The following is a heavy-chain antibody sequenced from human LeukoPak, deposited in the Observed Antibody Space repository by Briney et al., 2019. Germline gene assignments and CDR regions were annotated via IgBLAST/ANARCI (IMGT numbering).Heavy chain of an antibody. CDR3: ARTEALLWFGAGYYFDY. CDR2: IYSGGST. D-gene: IGHD3-10*01. CDR1: GFTVSSNY. J-gene: IGHJ4*02. Sequence: PGGSLRLSCAASGFTVSSNYMSWVRQAPGKGLEWVSVIYSGGSTYYAESVKGRFTISRDNSKNTLYLQMNSLRAEDAAVYYCARTEALLWFGAGYYFDYWGQGTLVSVSS. V-gene: IGHV3-66*01.